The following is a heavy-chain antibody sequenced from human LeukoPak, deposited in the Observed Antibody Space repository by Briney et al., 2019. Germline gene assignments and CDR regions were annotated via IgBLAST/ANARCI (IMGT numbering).Heavy chain of an antibody. CDR1: GGSISSFY. CDR3: AREVVAAPGTVDY. V-gene: IGHV4-59*01. D-gene: IGHD6-13*01. J-gene: IGHJ4*02. Sequence: SETLSLTCTVSGGSISSFYWSWIRQSPGKELEWIGYIYYSGNTKYNPSLKSRITMAVDTSKNQVSLKLTSVTAADTAVYYCAREVVAAPGTVDYWGQGTLVTVSS. CDR2: IYYSGNT.